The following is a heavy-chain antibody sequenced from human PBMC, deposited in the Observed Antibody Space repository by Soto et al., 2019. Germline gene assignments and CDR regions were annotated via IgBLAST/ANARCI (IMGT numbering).Heavy chain of an antibody. D-gene: IGHD3-22*01. CDR2: INAGNGNT. V-gene: IGHV1-3*01. Sequence: ASVKVSCKASGYXFTNYAIHWVRQAPGQGLEWMGWINAGNGNTKYSQKFQGRVTITRDTSASTAYMELSSLRSEDTAVYYCARGERYYYDTSGYFGFDYWGQGTLVTFSS. CDR3: ARGERYYYDTSGYFGFDY. J-gene: IGHJ4*02. CDR1: GYXFTNYA.